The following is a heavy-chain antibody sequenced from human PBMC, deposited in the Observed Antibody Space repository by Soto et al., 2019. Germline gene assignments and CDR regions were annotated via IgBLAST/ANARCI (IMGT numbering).Heavy chain of an antibody. D-gene: IGHD3-9*01. CDR3: AKSRPLRYFDWAHFDY. CDR1: GFTFSSYA. J-gene: IGHJ4*02. CDR2: ISGSGGST. V-gene: IGHV3-23*01. Sequence: RLSCAASGFTFSSYAMSWVRQAPGKGLEWVSAISGSGGSTYYADSVKGRFTISRDNSKNTLYLQMNSLRAEDTAVYYCAKSRPLRYFDWAHFDYWGQGTLVTVSS.